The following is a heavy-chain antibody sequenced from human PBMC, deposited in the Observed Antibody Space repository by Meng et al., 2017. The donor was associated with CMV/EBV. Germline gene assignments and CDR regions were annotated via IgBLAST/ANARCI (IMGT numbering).Heavy chain of an antibody. V-gene: IGHV3-21*01. CDR2: ISSSSSYI. CDR3: ASLLGIYYGMDV. J-gene: IGHJ6*02. CDR1: GFTFSSYS. Sequence: GGSLRLSCAASGFTFSSYSMNWVRQAPGKGLEWVSSISSSSSYIYYADSVKGRFTISRDNAKNSLYLQMNSLRAEDTAVYYCASLLGIYYGMDVWSQGTTVTVSS. D-gene: IGHD6-13*01.